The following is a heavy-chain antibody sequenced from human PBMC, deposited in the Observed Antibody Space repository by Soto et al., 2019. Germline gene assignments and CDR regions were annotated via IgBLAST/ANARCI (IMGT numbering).Heavy chain of an antibody. CDR1: GGSINSGDYY. CDR2: IYYDGNS. D-gene: IGHD5-12*01. Sequence: PSETLSLTCTVPGGSINSGDYYWTWVRQPPGKGLEWIGYIYYDGNSQHNPSLKSRVTMSIDTSKNQFSLNLSSVTAAGTAVYYCARDRRWLPRGPNNWLDLWGQGTQVTVSS. J-gene: IGHJ5*02. CDR3: ARDRRWLPRGPNNWLDL. V-gene: IGHV4-30-4*01.